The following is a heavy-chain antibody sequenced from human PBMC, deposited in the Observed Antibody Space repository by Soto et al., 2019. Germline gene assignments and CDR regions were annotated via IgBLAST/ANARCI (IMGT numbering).Heavy chain of an antibody. CDR2: ISYDGSNK. J-gene: IGHJ4*02. CDR3: AKSPGMYYYDSSGYYHYDY. CDR1: GFTFSSYA. V-gene: IGHV3-30-3*02. D-gene: IGHD3-22*01. Sequence: GGSLRLSCAASGFTFSSYAMHWVRQAPGKGLEWVAVISYDGSNKYYADSVKGRFTISRDNSKNTLYLQMNSLRAEDTAVYYCAKSPGMYYYDSSGYYHYDYWGQGTLVTVSS.